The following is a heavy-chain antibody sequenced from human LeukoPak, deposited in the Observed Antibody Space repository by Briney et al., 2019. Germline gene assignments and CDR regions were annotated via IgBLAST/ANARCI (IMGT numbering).Heavy chain of an antibody. CDR2: MNPNSGNT. D-gene: IGHD1-7*01. J-gene: IGHJ6*02. V-gene: IGHV1-8*01. CDR1: GYTFTSYD. Sequence: AASVKVSCKASGYTFTSYDINWVRQATGQGLEWMGWMNPNSGNTGYAQKFQGRVTMTRNTSISTAYMELSSLRSEDTAVYYCARYLELELRIEYGMDVWGQGTTVTVSS. CDR3: ARYLELELRIEYGMDV.